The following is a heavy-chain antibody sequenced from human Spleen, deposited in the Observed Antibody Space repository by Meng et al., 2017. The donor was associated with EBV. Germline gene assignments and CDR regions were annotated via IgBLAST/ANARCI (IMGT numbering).Heavy chain of an antibody. V-gene: IGHV4-34*01. D-gene: IGHD5-24*01. CDR1: GGSCSGSY. CDR3: ARGEKADGFQLGFDY. J-gene: IGHJ4*02. CDR2: INHSGST. Sequence: VQLQQWGAGLLKPSETLSLTCAVYGGSCSGSYWSLIRQPPGKGLEWIGEINHSGSTNYNPSLKSRVTISVDTSKNQFSLKLSSVTAADTAVYYCARGEKADGFQLGFDYWGQGTLVTVSS.